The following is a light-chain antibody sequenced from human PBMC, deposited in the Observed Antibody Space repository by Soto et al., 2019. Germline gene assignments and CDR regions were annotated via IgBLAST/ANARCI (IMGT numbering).Light chain of an antibody. Sequence: QSVLTQPPSVSGAPGQRVTISCTGSSSNIGAGYDVHWYQQLPGTAPKLLIYGNSNRPSGVPDRFSGSKSGTSASLAITGIQVEEEVDHGSQPYGSSLSGVVFGGGTQLTV. CDR2: GNS. V-gene: IGLV1-40*01. CDR3: QPYGSSLSGVV. CDR1: SSNIGAGYD. J-gene: IGLJ2*01.